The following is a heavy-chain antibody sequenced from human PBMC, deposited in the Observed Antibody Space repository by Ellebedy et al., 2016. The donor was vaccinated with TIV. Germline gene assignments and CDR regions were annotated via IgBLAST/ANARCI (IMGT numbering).Heavy chain of an antibody. Sequence: ETLSLTXAVYGGSFSGYYWSWVRQAPGKGLEWVANIKQDGSEKEYGDSVKGRFTISRDNAKNSLYLQVNSLRAEDTAVYYCARHLGGRFDNWGQGTLVTVSS. V-gene: IGHV3-7*01. J-gene: IGHJ4*02. D-gene: IGHD2-15*01. CDR1: GGSFSGYY. CDR3: ARHLGGRFDN. CDR2: IKQDGSEK.